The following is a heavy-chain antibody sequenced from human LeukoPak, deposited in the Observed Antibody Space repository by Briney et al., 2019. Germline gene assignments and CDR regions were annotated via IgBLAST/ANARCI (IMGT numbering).Heavy chain of an antibody. Sequence: GGSLRLSCAASGFTVGSSYMNWVRQAPGKGLEWVSVVYSGGNTYYADSVKGRFTISRDYSKNTLYLQMNNLRAEDTAVYYCAKVLMSARYFDYWVQGTLVTVSS. V-gene: IGHV3-53*01. J-gene: IGHJ4*02. CDR3: AKVLMSARYFDY. CDR1: GFTVGSSY. CDR2: VYSGGNT.